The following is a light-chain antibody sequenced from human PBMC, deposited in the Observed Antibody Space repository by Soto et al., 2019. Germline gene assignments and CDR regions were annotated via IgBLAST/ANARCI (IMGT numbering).Light chain of an antibody. V-gene: IGKV3-20*01. CDR3: QQDGSSPPYT. CDR2: GAS. Sequence: TVLTQSPGTLSLSPGERATLSCRASQSVSSSYLAWYQQKPGQAPRLLIYGASSRATGIPDRFSGSGSGTDFTLTIRRLEPEDFAVYYCQQDGSSPPYTFGQGTKLEIK. CDR1: QSVSSSY. J-gene: IGKJ2*01.